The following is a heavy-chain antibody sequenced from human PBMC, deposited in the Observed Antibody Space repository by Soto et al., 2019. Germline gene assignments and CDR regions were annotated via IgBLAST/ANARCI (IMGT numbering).Heavy chain of an antibody. D-gene: IGHD6-19*01. CDR3: ARWQQWQENWFDP. V-gene: IGHV4-34*01. J-gene: IGHJ5*02. CDR1: GGSFSGYY. Sequence: PSETLSLTCAVYGGSFSGYYWSWIRQPPGKGLEWIGEINHSGSTNYNPSLKSRVTISVDTSKNQFSLKLSSVTAADTAVYYCARWQQWQENWFDPWGQGTLVTVS. CDR2: INHSGST.